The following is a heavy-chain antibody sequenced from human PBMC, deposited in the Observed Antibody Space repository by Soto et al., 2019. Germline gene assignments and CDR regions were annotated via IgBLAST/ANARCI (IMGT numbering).Heavy chain of an antibody. D-gene: IGHD3-3*01. J-gene: IGHJ6*02. Sequence: GESLKISCAASGFTFSSYGMHWVRQAPGKGLGWVAVISYDGSNKYYADSEKGRFTISRDNSKNTLYLQMNSLRAEDTAVYYCAKDPGSDKYYDFWSGYYTGSTNYYYGMDVWGQGTTVTVSS. CDR2: ISYDGSNK. CDR1: GFTFSSYG. V-gene: IGHV3-30*18. CDR3: AKDPGSDKYYDFWSGYYTGSTNYYYGMDV.